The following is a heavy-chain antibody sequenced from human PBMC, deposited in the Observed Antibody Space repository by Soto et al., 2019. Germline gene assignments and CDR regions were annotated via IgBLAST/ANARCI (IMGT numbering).Heavy chain of an antibody. V-gene: IGHV4-61*03. CDR3: ARGDHGPRRFYFDT. Sequence: SETLSVPCAVSGGSVNSGGYYWSWIRQPPGKGLEWIGFIFYNGGTSYNPSLGSRVTISADTSKTLFSLNLNFVTAADTAVYYCARGDHGPRRFYFDTWGQGTLVTSPQ. J-gene: IGHJ4*02. CDR1: GGSVNSGGYY. D-gene: IGHD2-8*01. CDR2: IFYNGGT.